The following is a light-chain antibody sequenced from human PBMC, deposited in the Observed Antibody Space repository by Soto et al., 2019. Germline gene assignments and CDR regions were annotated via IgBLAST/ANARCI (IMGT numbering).Light chain of an antibody. J-gene: IGKJ1*01. V-gene: IGKV3-15*01. CDR3: HQYNTWLWT. CDR1: QSVNAN. Sequence: EVVMTQSPATLSVSPGERATLSCRASQSVNANLAWYQQKPGQAPRLLIHGASNRATGIPARFSGSGFGTDFVLTISILQSEDFAVYYCHQYNTWLWTFGQGTKVEI. CDR2: GAS.